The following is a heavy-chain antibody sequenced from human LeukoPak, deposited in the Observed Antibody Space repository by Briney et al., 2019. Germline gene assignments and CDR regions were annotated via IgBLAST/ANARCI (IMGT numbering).Heavy chain of an antibody. V-gene: IGHV4-39*01. J-gene: IGHJ5*02. Sequence: SETLSLTCTVSGGSISSYYWGWIRQPPGKGLEWIGSIYYSGSTYYNPSLKSRVTISVDTSKNQFSLKLSSVTAADTAVYYCASHYCSSTSCYTPDWFDPWGQGTLVTVSS. D-gene: IGHD2-2*02. CDR3: ASHYCSSTSCYTPDWFDP. CDR2: IYYSGST. CDR1: GGSISSYY.